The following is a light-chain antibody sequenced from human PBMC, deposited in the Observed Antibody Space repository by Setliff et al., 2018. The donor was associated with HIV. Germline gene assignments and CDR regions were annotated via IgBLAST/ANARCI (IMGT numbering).Light chain of an antibody. CDR3: AVWDNGLKGYV. CDR1: SSNIGVNV. V-gene: IGLV1-44*01. CDR2: NNY. J-gene: IGLJ1*01. Sequence: ALSQPPSASGTPGQSVTISCSGSSSNIGVNVVNWYQHLPGTSPKLLIYNNYQRPSGVPDRFSGSKSGSSGSLAISGLQSEDEADCYCAVWDNGLKGYVFGTGTKVTVL.